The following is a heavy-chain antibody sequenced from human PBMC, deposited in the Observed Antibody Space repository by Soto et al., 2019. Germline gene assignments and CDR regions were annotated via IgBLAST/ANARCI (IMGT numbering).Heavy chain of an antibody. CDR3: ARDSSGYSYGSNWFDP. Sequence: QVQLQESGPGLVKPSQTLSLTCTVSGGSISSGGYYWSWIRQHPGKGLEWIGYIYYSGSTYYNPSLKSRVTISVDTSKNQFSLKLSSVTAADTAVYYCARDSSGYSYGSNWFDPWGQGTLVTVSS. D-gene: IGHD5-18*01. J-gene: IGHJ5*02. CDR2: IYYSGST. CDR1: GGSISSGGYY. V-gene: IGHV4-31*03.